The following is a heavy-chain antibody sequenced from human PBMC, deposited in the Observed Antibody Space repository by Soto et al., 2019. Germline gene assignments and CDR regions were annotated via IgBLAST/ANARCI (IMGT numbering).Heavy chain of an antibody. CDR2: ISGSGGST. CDR1: TFTFKLYA. Sequence: HPGGSLRLSCAASTFTFKLYAMTWVRQAPGKGLEWVSAISGSGGSTYYADSVKGRFTISRDNSKNTLYLQMNSLRVEGTAVYYCAKGVAMIVVVAGNGMDVWGQGTTVTVSS. CDR3: AKGVAMIVVVAGNGMDV. D-gene: IGHD3-22*01. J-gene: IGHJ6*02. V-gene: IGHV3-23*01.